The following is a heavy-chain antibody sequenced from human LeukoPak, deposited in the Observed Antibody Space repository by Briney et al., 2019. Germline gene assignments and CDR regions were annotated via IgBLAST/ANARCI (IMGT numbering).Heavy chain of an antibody. CDR3: ARDPLATNDFDI. CDR1: GGSITISY. V-gene: IGHV4-59*01. J-gene: IGHJ3*02. Sequence: PSETLPLTCTVSGGSITISYWNWIRQSPGKGLEWIGYINYSGSTNYNPSLKSRVTISVDTSKNQYSLKLSSVTAADTAVYFCARDPLATNDFDIWGQGTMVTVSS. D-gene: IGHD1-1*01. CDR2: INYSGST.